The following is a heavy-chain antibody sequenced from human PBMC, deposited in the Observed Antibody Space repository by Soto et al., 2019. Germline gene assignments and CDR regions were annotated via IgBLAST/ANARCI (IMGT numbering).Heavy chain of an antibody. Sequence: SETLSLTCTVSGGSISSSSSYWGWIRQPPGKGLEWIGTIYSGSTYYNPSLKSRVTISVDTSKNQFSLKLSSVAATDTAIYFCATTRGVAVGGSFDYWGQGTLVTVSS. V-gene: IGHV4-39*01. CDR2: IYSGST. CDR1: GGSISSSSSY. CDR3: ATTRGVAVGGSFDY. D-gene: IGHD6-13*01. J-gene: IGHJ4*02.